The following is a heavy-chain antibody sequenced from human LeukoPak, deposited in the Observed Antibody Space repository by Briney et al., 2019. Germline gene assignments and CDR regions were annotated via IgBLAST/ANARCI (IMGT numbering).Heavy chain of an antibody. CDR3: ARVRRAHSSEDAFDI. Sequence: GGSLRLSCAASGFTFSSYSMNWVRQAPGKGLEWVSSISSSSSYIYYADSVKGRFTISRENAKNSLYLQMNSLRAGDTAVYYCARVRRAHSSEDAFDIWGQGTMVTVSS. CDR2: ISSSSSYI. J-gene: IGHJ3*02. CDR1: GFTFSSYS. D-gene: IGHD2-15*01. V-gene: IGHV3-21*01.